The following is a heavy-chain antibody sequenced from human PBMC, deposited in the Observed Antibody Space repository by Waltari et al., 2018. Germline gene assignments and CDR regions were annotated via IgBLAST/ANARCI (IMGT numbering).Heavy chain of an antibody. J-gene: IGHJ4*02. D-gene: IGHD3-16*01. CDR2: MKSKTDGGTA. Sequence: EVQLVESGGGLVKPGESLRLSCAASGFTFSYAWMNWVRQAPGKVLEWVGRMKSKTDGGTADYSAPVKGRFTISRDDSKNTLYLQMNSLETEDTAVYYCTTWGSLMSDWGQGTLVTVSS. CDR1: GFTFSYAW. CDR3: TTWGSLMSD. V-gene: IGHV3-15*01.